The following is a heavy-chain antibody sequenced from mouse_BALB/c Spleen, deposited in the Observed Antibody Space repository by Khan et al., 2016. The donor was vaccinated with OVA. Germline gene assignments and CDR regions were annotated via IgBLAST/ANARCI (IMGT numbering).Heavy chain of an antibody. Sequence: QVQLKESGPGLVAPSQSLSITCTVSGFSLTGYAVSWIRQPPGKGLEWLGVIWVSGSKYYNSVLKPRLSISKDNSKSQVFLKMNSLQTDDTAMYYCARDPPYYSMDYWGQGTSVTVSS. CDR1: GFSLTGYA. CDR2: IWVSGSK. J-gene: IGHJ4*01. CDR3: ARDPPYYSMDY. V-gene: IGHV2-6-5*01.